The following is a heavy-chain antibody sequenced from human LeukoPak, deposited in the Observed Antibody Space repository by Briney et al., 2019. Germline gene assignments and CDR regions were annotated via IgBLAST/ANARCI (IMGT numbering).Heavy chain of an antibody. J-gene: IGHJ4*02. CDR2: IYHSGSP. CDR3: ARVNINNWHSCDY. CDR1: GGSISSNNW. D-gene: IGHD1-1*01. V-gene: IGHV4-4*02. Sequence: TSETLSLTCAVSGGSISSNNWWGWVRQPPGQGLEWIGEIYHSGSPNYNPSLKSRVTISVDKSRNHFSLNLSSVTAADTAVYYCARVNINNWHSCDYWGQGTLVTVSS.